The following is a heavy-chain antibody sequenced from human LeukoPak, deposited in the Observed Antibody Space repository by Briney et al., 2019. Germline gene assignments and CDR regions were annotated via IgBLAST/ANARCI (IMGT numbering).Heavy chain of an antibody. CDR3: ASLYGSGKRWVDP. J-gene: IGHJ5*02. Sequence: GGSLRLSCAASGFTFSDHYMGWVRQPPGKGLEWVGRTRNKANSYTTEYAASVKGRFTISRDDSKNSLYLQMNSLKTEDTAVYYCASLYGSGKRWVDPWGQGTLVTVSS. CDR2: TRNKANSYTT. CDR1: GFTFSDHY. V-gene: IGHV3-72*01. D-gene: IGHD3-10*01.